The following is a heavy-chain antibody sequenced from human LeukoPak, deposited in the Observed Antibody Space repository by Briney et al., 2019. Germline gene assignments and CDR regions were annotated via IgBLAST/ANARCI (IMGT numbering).Heavy chain of an antibody. D-gene: IGHD1-26*01. CDR1: GFTFSDYY. V-gene: IGHV3-11*06. J-gene: IGHJ4*02. CDR2: ISSSSSYT. CDR3: ARGHHGGILRFDY. Sequence: GGSLRLSCAASGFTFSDYYMSWIRQAPGKGLEWVSYISSSSSYTNYADPVKGRFSISRDNAKNSLYLQMNSLRAEDTAVYYCARGHHGGILRFDYWGQGTLVTVSS.